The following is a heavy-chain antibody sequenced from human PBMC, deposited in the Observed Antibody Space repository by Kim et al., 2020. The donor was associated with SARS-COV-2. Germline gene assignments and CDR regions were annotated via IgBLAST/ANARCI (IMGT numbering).Heavy chain of an antibody. CDR3: ARDIVVVPAASGFDY. D-gene: IGHD2-2*01. V-gene: IGHV1-46*01. J-gene: IGHJ4*02. Sequence: KVQGEVNMTRDTSTSTVYMELSSLRSEDTAVYYCARDIVVVPAASGFDYWGQGTLVTVSS.